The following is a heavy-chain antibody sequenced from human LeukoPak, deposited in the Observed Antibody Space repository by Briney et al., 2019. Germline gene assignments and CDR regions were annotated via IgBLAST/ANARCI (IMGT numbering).Heavy chain of an antibody. Sequence: PSETLSLTCTVSGGSISSYYWSWLRQPPGKGLEWIGYIYDSGSTNYNPSLKSRVTISVDTSKNQFSLKLSSVTAADTAVYYCARRIYDSSGYPLFDYWGQGTLVTVSS. CDR3: ARRIYDSSGYPLFDY. CDR2: IYDSGST. V-gene: IGHV4-59*08. D-gene: IGHD3-22*01. CDR1: GGSISSYY. J-gene: IGHJ4*02.